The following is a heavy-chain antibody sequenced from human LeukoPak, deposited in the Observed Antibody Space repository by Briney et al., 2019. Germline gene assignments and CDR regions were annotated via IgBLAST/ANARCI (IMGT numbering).Heavy chain of an antibody. J-gene: IGHJ6*02. CDR1: GGSISSSNW. D-gene: IGHD3-22*01. CDR2: IYHSGST. V-gene: IGHV4-4*02. CDR3: ASRVSSAHYYYYGMDV. Sequence: SGTLSLTCAVSGGSISSSNWWSWVRQPPGRGLEWIGEIYHSGSTNYNPSLKSRVTISVDKSKNQFSLKLSSVTAADTAVYYCASRVSSAHYYYYGMDVWGQGTTVTVSS.